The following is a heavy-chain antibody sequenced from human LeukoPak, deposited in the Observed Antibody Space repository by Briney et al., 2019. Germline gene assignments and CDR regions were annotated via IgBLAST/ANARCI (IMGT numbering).Heavy chain of an antibody. V-gene: IGHV4-39*07. CDR1: GASIISDTYY. Sequence: SETLSLTCTVSGASIISDTYYWGWIRQPPGKGLEWIGSIYYSGSTYYSPSLKSRATMSVDTSTNQFSLKLISVTAADTALYYCASNFYASSGYYLDDFYFDFWGQGTLVTVSS. D-gene: IGHD3-22*01. J-gene: IGHJ4*02. CDR2: IYYSGST. CDR3: ASNFYASSGYYLDDFYFDF.